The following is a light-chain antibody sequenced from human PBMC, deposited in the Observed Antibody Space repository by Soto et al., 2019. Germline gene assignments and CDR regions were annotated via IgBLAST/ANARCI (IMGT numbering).Light chain of an antibody. CDR1: QSVSGN. Sequence: EIVMTQSPDTLSVSPGERATLSCMAIQSVSGNLAWYHQKPGQAPRLLICGASTRTTGIPDRFSGSGSATEFTLTNSILQYEDFAVYYCHHYNNRTPYTFGQETKLEI. V-gene: IGKV3-15*01. CDR2: GAS. CDR3: HHYNNRTPYT. J-gene: IGKJ2*01.